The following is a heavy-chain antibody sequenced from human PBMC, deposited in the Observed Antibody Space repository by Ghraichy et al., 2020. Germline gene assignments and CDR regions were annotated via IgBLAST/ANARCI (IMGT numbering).Heavy chain of an antibody. D-gene: IGHD3-22*01. CDR1: GGSISSYY. CDR2: IYYSGST. J-gene: IGHJ4*02. CDR3: ARRGYYYDSSGYYYDY. V-gene: IGHV4-59*01. Sequence: GSLRLSCTVSGGSISSYYWSWIRQPPGKGLEWIGYIYYSGSTNYNPSLKSRVTISVDTSKNQFSLKLSSVTAADTAVYYCARRGYYYDSSGYYYDYWGQGTLVTVSS.